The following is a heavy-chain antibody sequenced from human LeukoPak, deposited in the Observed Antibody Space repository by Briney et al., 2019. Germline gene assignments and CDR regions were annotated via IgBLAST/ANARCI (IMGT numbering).Heavy chain of an antibody. J-gene: IGHJ3*02. D-gene: IGHD1-26*01. Sequence: ASVKVSCKASGYTFTSYDINWVRQATGQGLEWMGWMNPNSGNTGYAQKFQGRVTITRNTSISTAYMELSNLRSEDTAVYYCARGATTTDAFDIWGQGTMVTVSS. CDR2: MNPNSGNT. CDR3: ARGATTTDAFDI. CDR1: GYTFTSYD. V-gene: IGHV1-8*03.